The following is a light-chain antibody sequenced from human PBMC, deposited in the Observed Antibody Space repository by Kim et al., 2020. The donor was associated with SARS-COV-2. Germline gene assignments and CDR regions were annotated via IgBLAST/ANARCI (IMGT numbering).Light chain of an antibody. CDR1: SLRSYC. J-gene: IGLJ3*02. CDR3: NSRDSSGNHWV. CDR2: GKN. Sequence: ALGLTDRITCQGDSLRSYCASWYQQKPGLAPVLVIYGKNNRPSGIPDRFSGSSSGNTASLNITGAQAEDEADYYCNSRDSSGNHWVFGGGTQLTVL. V-gene: IGLV3-19*01.